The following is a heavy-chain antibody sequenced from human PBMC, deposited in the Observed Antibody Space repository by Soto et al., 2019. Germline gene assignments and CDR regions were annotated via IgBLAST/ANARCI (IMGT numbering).Heavy chain of an antibody. D-gene: IGHD2-2*01. CDR1: GGSIRVGVYS. CDR3: ARIDNPAASLYFDY. Sequence: QVQLQESGPGLVKPSQTLSLTCTVSGGSIRVGVYSWNWIRQLPGKGPEWIGYTYHTGSTYYNPSLVSRVTISVDPSKNQFSLRLSSVTSADTAFYYCARIDNPAASLYFDYWGQGTLVTVSS. J-gene: IGHJ4*02. CDR2: TYHTGST. V-gene: IGHV4-31*03.